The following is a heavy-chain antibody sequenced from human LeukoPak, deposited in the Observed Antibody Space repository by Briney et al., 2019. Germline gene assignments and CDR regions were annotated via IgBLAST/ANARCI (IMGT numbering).Heavy chain of an antibody. J-gene: IGHJ4*02. CDR2: INHSGST. D-gene: IGHD6-19*01. CDR1: GGSFSGYY. Sequence: SETLSLTCAVYGGSFSGYYWSWIRQPPGKGLEWIGEINHSGSTNYNPSLKSRVTISVDTSKNQFSLKLSSVTAADTAVYYCAKDPIGGWMFDYWGQGTLVTVSS. CDR3: AKDPIGGWMFDY. V-gene: IGHV4-34*01.